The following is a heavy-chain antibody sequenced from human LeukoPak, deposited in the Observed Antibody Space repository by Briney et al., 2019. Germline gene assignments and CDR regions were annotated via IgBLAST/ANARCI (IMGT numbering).Heavy chain of an antibody. V-gene: IGHV4-59*01. CDR3: ARGRSNYYGMDV. Sequence: SETLSLTCSVSDGSINSYYWNWIRRPPGKGLEWIGYIYYNGNTNHSPSLKSRVTMSVDTSKNLFSVKVSSVTAEDTAVYYCARGRSNYYGMDVWGQGTTVTVSS. CDR1: DGSINSYY. D-gene: IGHD1-26*01. J-gene: IGHJ6*02. CDR2: IYYNGNT.